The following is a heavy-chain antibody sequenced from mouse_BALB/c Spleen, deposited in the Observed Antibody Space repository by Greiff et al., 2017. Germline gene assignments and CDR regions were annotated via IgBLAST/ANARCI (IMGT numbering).Heavy chain of an antibody. D-gene: IGHD2-5*01. CDR2: IDPENGDT. CDR3: NAWGSNYLPFDY. Sequence: VQLQQSGAELVRSGASVKLSCTASGFTINDYYMHWVKQRPEQGLEWIGWIDPENGDTEYAPKFQGKTTMTADTSSNTAYLQLSSLTSEDTDDYYSNAWGSNYLPFDYWGQGTTLTVSS. V-gene: IGHV14-4*02. J-gene: IGHJ2*01. CDR1: GFTINDYY.